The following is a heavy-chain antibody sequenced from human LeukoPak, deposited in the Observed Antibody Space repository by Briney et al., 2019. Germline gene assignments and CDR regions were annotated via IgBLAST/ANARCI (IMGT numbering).Heavy chain of an antibody. Sequence: GGSLRLSCAASGFTFSSYWMSWVRQAPGKGLEWVANIKQDGSEKYYVDSVKGRFTISRDNAKNSLYLQMNSLRAEDSAIYYCARERGGFNTFDYWGQGTLVTVSS. D-gene: IGHD4-23*01. J-gene: IGHJ4*02. CDR1: GFTFSSYW. CDR2: IKQDGSEK. CDR3: ARERGGFNTFDY. V-gene: IGHV3-7*01.